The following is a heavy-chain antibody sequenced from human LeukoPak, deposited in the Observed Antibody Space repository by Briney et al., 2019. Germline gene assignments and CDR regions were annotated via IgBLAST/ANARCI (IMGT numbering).Heavy chain of an antibody. V-gene: IGHV4-59*01. CDR2: IYYSGST. J-gene: IGHJ4*02. Sequence: SETLSLTCTVSGGSISSYYWSWIRRPPGKGLEWIGYIYYSGSTNYNPSLKSRVTISVDTSKNQFSLKLSSVTAADTAVYYCARNYYDSSGYYYGEQYYFDYWGQGTLVTVSS. CDR3: ARNYYDSSGYYYGEQYYFDY. CDR1: GGSISSYY. D-gene: IGHD3-22*01.